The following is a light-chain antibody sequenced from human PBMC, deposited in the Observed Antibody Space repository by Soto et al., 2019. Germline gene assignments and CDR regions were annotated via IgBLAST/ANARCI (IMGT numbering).Light chain of an antibody. V-gene: IGLV2-23*02. CDR2: EVT. Sequence: QSALTQPASVSGSPGQSITISCTGTSSDVGGYDFVSWYRQYPGQAPKILIYEVTHRPSGVPDRFSGSKSGDTASLTISGLQADDEADYYCCSYAGSSTDVFGTGTKVTVL. CDR3: CSYAGSSTDV. CDR1: SSDVGGYDF. J-gene: IGLJ1*01.